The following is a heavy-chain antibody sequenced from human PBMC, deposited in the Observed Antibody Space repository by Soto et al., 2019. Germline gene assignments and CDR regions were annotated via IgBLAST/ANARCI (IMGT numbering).Heavy chain of an antibody. D-gene: IGHD3-10*01. V-gene: IGHV3-23*01. J-gene: IGHJ5*02. CDR3: SKGSYGSETYYSQAKGNWFDP. Sequence: GGSLRLSCAASGFTLSSYVMSWVRQAPGKGLDWVSSISANGDSTYYADSVKGRFTISRDNSANTLYLQMSSLRADDTAVYYCSKGSYGSETYYSQAKGNWFDPWGQGTLVTVSS. CDR2: ISANGDST. CDR1: GFTLSSYV.